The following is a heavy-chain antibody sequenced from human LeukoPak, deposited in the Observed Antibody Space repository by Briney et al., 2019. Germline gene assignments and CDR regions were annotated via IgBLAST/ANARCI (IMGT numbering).Heavy chain of an antibody. Sequence: GGSLRLSCAASGFTVSSSYMSWVRQAPGKGLEWVSVVFGGGNTYYADSVKGRFTISRDTFKNTVNLEMNSLRAEDTAVYYCARAPLSKGDMDVWGQGTTVTVSS. CDR3: ARAPLSKGDMDV. D-gene: IGHD4-11*01. CDR2: VFGGGNT. J-gene: IGHJ6*02. V-gene: IGHV3-53*01. CDR1: GFTVSSSY.